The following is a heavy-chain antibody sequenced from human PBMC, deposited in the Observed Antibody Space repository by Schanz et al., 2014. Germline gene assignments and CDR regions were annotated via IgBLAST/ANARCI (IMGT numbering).Heavy chain of an antibody. J-gene: IGHJ4*02. D-gene: IGHD6-13*01. CDR1: GFSFSTHA. V-gene: IGHV3-23*04. CDR2: INTRGGSR. CDR3: TKEDATALWYFEH. Sequence: EVQLVESGGGLVQPGGSLRLSCAASGFSFSTHAMSWVRQAPGQGLEWVSGINTRGGSRYYAESVKGRFTISRDNSKNLVVLQMNSLRVDDTAVYYCTKEDATALWYFEHWGQGTLVTVSS.